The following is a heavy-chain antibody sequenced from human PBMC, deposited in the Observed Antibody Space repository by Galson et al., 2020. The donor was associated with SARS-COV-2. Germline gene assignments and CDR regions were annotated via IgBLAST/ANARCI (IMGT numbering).Heavy chain of an antibody. J-gene: IGHJ6*02. D-gene: IGHD3-3*01. CDR2: ISSSSTFI. CDR3: ARDGGGDFWSGYGMDV. Sequence: NSGGSLRLSCVASEFTFSGYTMNWVRQAPGKGLEWVSSISSSSTFIYFADSVKGRFTISRDNAKNSLYLQMNTLRAEDTAVYYCARDGGGDFWSGYGMDVWGQGTTVTVS. CDR1: EFTFSGYT. V-gene: IGHV3-21*01.